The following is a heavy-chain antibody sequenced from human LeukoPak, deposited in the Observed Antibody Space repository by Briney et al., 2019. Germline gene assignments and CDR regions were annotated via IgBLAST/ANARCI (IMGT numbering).Heavy chain of an antibody. V-gene: IGHV1-2*02. Sequence: ASVKVSCKTSGYTFTGYLMHWVRQAPGQGLEWIGWINPNSGCTNYAQKFQGRVTMPRDKSISTAYMELSRLRSDDTAVYYCAPTSVSYFDYWGQGTLVTVSS. CDR1: GYTFTGYL. D-gene: IGHD2-2*01. J-gene: IGHJ4*02. CDR3: APTSVSYFDY. CDR2: INPNSGCT.